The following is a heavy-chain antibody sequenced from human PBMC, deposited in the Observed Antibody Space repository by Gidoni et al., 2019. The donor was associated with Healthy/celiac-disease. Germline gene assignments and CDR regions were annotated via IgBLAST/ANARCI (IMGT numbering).Heavy chain of an antibody. CDR2: ISGSGGST. CDR1: GFTFSSYA. J-gene: IGHJ4*02. D-gene: IGHD3-22*01. Sequence: EVQLLESGGGLVQPGGSLRLSCAASGFTFSSYAMSWGRQAPGKGLEWVSAISGSGGSTYYADSMKGRFTISRDNSKNTLYLQMNSLRAEDTAVYYCAKSLQDFWYYCDSSGSCYWGQGTLVTVSS. V-gene: IGHV3-23*01. CDR3: AKSLQDFWYYCDSSGSCY.